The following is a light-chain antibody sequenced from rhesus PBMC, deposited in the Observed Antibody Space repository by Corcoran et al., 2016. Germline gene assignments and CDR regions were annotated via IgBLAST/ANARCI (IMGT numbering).Light chain of an antibody. CDR1: QGISTY. Sequence: DIQMTQSPSSLSASVGDRVTITCRASQGISTYLNWYQQKPGKAPKRLIYAASSLESGVPSSFSGSGSGTDFTLTISSLQPEDFATYYCLQYNSDPWTFGQGTKVEIK. CDR2: AAS. CDR3: LQYNSDPWT. V-gene: IGKV1-43*02. J-gene: IGKJ1*01.